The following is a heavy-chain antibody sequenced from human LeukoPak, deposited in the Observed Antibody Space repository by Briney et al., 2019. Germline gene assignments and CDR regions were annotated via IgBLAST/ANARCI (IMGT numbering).Heavy chain of an antibody. D-gene: IGHD1-26*01. J-gene: IGHJ4*02. Sequence: GGSLRLSCAASGFTFDDYSMHWVRQAPGKGLEWVSLISWNGGSTYYADSVKGRFTISRDNSKNSLYLQMNSLRAEDTAFYCAKGGKNYFDYWGQGTLVTVSS. CDR2: ISWNGGST. CDR3: AKGGKNYFDY. V-gene: IGHV3-43D*03. CDR1: GFTFDDYS.